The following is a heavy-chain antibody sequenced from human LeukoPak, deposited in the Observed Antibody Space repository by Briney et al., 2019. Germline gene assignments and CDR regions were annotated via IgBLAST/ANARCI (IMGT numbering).Heavy chain of an antibody. D-gene: IGHD1-1*01. J-gene: IGHJ5*02. CDR1: GGTFSSYA. V-gene: IGHV1-69*06. CDR3: ARGRVELENFGP. CDR2: IIPIFGTA. Sequence: GASVKVSCKASGGTFSSYAISWVRQAPGQGLEWMGGIIPIFGTANYAQEFQGRVTITADKSTSTAYMELSSLRSEDTAVYYCARGRVELENFGPWGQGTLVTVSS.